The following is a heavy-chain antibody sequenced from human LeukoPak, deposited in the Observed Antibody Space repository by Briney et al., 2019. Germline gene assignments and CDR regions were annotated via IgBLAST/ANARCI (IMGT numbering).Heavy chain of an antibody. J-gene: IGHJ6*02. V-gene: IGHV4-34*01. CDR1: GGSFSGYY. CDR2: INHSGST. CDR3: ARGDSYYYDSSGYYYYYGMDV. Sequence: PSETLSLTCAVYGGSFSGYYWSWIRQPPGKGLEWIGEINHSGSTNYNPSLKSRVTISVDTSKNQFSLKLSSVTAADTAVYYCARGDSYYYDSSGYYYYYGMDVWGQGTTVTVSS. D-gene: IGHD3-22*01.